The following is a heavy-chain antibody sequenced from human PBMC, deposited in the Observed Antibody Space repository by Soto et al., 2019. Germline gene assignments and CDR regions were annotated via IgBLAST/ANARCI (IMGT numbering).Heavy chain of an antibody. CDR2: VSKSDYT. CDR3: AREDSIIIPAVSDF. J-gene: IGHJ4*02. CDR1: GFYFNNYG. Sequence: GGSLRISCAVSGFYFNNYGINWVRQPPGKGLEWVSSVSKSDYTYYSDSVRGRFTISRDNAKNSVSLQMNSLRAEDTAVYYCAREDSIIIPAVSDFWGQGTLVTVSS. D-gene: IGHD2-2*01. V-gene: IGHV3-21*01.